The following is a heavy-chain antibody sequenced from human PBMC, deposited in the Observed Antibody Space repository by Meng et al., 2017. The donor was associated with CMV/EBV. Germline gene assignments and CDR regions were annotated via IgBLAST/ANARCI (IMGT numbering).Heavy chain of an antibody. CDR1: GFTLSSYW. CDR2: INSDGSST. D-gene: IGHD2-2*01. CDR3: ARDALVVVPAATVYYYGMDV. J-gene: IGHJ6*02. Sequence: GGSLRLSCAASGFTLSSYWMHWVRQAPGKGLVWVSRINSDGSSTSYADSVKGRFTISRDNAKNTLYLQMNSLRAEDTAVYYCARDALVVVPAATVYYYGMDVWGQGTTVTVSS. V-gene: IGHV3-74*01.